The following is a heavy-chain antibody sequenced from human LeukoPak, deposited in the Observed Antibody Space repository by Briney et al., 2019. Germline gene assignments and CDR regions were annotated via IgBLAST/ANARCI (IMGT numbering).Heavy chain of an antibody. V-gene: IGHV4-4*07. Sequence: SETLSLTCSVSGVSISSYYWSWVRQPAGKGLEWIGRINTSGSTNYNPTLRSRVTVSVETSTIQFSLMLSADTAADTAVYYCARESAGNWFDSWGQGTQVTVSS. D-gene: IGHD6-19*01. CDR3: ARESAGNWFDS. J-gene: IGHJ5*01. CDR1: GVSISSYY. CDR2: INTSGST.